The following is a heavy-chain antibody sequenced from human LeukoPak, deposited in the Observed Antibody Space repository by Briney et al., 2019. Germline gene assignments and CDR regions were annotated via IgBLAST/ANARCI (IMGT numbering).Heavy chain of an antibody. CDR2: IYYSGST. Sequence: SETLSLTCTVSGCSISSYYWSWIRQPPGRGLEWIGYIYYSGSTNYNPSLKSRVTISVDTSKNQFSLKLSSVTAADTAVYYCARAKTYHDSSGYYFDYWGPGTLVTVSS. V-gene: IGHV4-59*01. CDR3: ARAKTYHDSSGYYFDY. J-gene: IGHJ4*02. D-gene: IGHD3-22*01. CDR1: GCSISSYY.